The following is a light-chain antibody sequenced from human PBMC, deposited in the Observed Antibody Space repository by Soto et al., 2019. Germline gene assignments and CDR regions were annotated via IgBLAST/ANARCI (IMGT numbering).Light chain of an antibody. J-gene: IGLJ2*01. Sequence: SYELTQPPSVSVSPGQTATITCSGDNLGNKYACWYHQKPGQSPVLVIFQNNKRPSGIPERFSGFNSGNTATLTISGTQAMDEADYYCQAWDSSSLVFGGGTKLTVL. V-gene: IGLV3-1*01. CDR1: NLGNKY. CDR2: QNN. CDR3: QAWDSSSLV.